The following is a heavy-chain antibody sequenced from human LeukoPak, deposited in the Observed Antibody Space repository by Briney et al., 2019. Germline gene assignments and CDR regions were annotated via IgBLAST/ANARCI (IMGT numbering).Heavy chain of an antibody. V-gene: IGHV3-20*04. CDR2: INWNGGST. Sequence: GGSLRLSCAASGFTFDDYGMSWVRQAPGKGLEWVSGINWNGGSTGYADSVKGRFTISRDNAKNSLYLQMNSLRAEDTAVYYCARDTAMIVVVTQFDYWGQGTLVTVSS. J-gene: IGHJ4*02. CDR3: ARDTAMIVVVTQFDY. D-gene: IGHD3-22*01. CDR1: GFTFDDYG.